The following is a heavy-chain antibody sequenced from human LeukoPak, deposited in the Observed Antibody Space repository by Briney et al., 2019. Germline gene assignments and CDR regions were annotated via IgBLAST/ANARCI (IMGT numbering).Heavy chain of an antibody. Sequence: PSETLSLTCAVYGGSFSGYYWSWIRQPAGKGLEWIGRIYTSGSTNYNPSLKSRVTISVDTSKNQFSLKLSSVTAADTAVYYCAREAMLGRAYWGQGTLVTVSS. CDR1: GGSFSGYY. J-gene: IGHJ4*02. D-gene: IGHD2-8*01. CDR3: AREAMLGRAY. CDR2: IYTSGST. V-gene: IGHV4-4*07.